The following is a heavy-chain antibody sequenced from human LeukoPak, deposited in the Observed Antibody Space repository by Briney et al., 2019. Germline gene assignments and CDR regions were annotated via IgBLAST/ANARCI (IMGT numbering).Heavy chain of an antibody. V-gene: IGHV3-21*01. CDR3: ASVGDFWSGKDFDY. J-gene: IGHJ4*02. Sequence: PGGSLRLSCAASGFTFSSYSMNWVRQAPGKGLEWVSSISSSSSYIYYADSVKGRFTISRDNAKNSLYLQMNSLRAEDTAVYYCASVGDFWSGKDFDYWGQGTLVTVSS. CDR2: ISSSSSYI. CDR1: GFTFSSYS. D-gene: IGHD3-3*01.